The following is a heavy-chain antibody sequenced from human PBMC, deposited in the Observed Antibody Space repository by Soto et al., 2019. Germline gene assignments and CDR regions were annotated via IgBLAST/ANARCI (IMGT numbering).Heavy chain of an antibody. J-gene: IGHJ4*02. CDR2: YYGEIGT. V-gene: IGHV3-53*01. CDR1: GSTVSNNY. CDR3: ATNDHFDY. Sequence: TGGSLRLSCAASGSTVSNNYISWGRQAPGKRLEWVSVYYGEIGTYYADSVKGRFTISRDNSKNTVYLQMNSLRVEDTAVYYCATNDHFDYWGQGTLVTV.